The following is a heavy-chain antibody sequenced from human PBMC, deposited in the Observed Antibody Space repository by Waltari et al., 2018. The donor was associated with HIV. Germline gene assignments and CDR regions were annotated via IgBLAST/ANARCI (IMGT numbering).Heavy chain of an antibody. D-gene: IGHD2-21*02. V-gene: IGHV4-61*02. CDR3: ARAGLTAGRHYYYYGMDV. J-gene: IGHJ6*02. CDR1: GGSISSGSYY. CDR2: IYTSGST. Sequence: QVQLQESGPGLVKPAQTLSLTCPVSGGSISSGSYYWPSIRQPAGKGLEWIGRIYTSGSTNYNPSLKSRVTISVDTSKNQFSLKLSSVTAADTAVYYCARAGLTAGRHYYYYGMDVWGQGTTVTVSS.